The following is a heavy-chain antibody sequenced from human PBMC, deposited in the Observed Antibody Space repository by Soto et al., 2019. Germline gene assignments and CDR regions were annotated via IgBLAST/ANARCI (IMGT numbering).Heavy chain of an antibody. CDR3: ANTAENYYYGMDV. J-gene: IGHJ6*02. V-gene: IGHV1-69*12. CDR1: GGTFSSYA. Sequence: QVQLVQSGAEVKKPGSSVKVSCKASGGTFSSYAISWVRQAPGQGLEWMGGIIPIFGTADYAQKFQGRVTITADESTSTAYVELSSLISADTDVYYGANTAENYYYGMDVWGQGTTVTVSS. CDR2: IIPIFGTA.